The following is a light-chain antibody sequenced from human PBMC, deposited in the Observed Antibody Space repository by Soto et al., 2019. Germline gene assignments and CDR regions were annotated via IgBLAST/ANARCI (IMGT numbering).Light chain of an antibody. Sequence: DIQMTQSPSSLSASVGDRVTITCRASQSVGTYLSWYQQKQGKAPKLLINVASTLQSGVPSRFSGSGSGTDFTLAISSLQPEDFATYYCQQSSSNPQTFGGGTRVEVK. CDR2: VAS. CDR1: QSVGTY. CDR3: QQSSSNPQT. V-gene: IGKV1-39*01. J-gene: IGKJ4*01.